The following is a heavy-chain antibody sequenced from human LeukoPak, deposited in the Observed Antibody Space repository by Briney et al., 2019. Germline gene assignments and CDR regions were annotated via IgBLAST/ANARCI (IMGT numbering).Heavy chain of an antibody. V-gene: IGHV1-46*01. CDR2: INPSGGST. J-gene: IGHJ4*02. CDR1: GYTFTSYF. CDR3: ARGSSGSYNYFDY. D-gene: IGHD6-19*01. Sequence: EASVNVSCKTSGYTFTSYFMHWVRQAPGQGLEWMEIINPSGGSTSYAQKFQGRVTMTRDTSTSTVYMELSSLRSDDTAVYYCARGSSGSYNYFDYWGQGTLVTVSS.